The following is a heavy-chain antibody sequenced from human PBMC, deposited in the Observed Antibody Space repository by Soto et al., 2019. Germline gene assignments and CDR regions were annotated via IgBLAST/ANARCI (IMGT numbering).Heavy chain of an antibody. J-gene: IGHJ4*02. Sequence: DSVKASCRASGCTFTGYAMHWVRQAPGQRLEWMGWINAGNGNTKYSQKFQGRVTITRDTSASTAYMELSSLRSEDTAVYYCARDLGGWPDYWGQGTLVTVS. D-gene: IGHD2-15*01. CDR1: GCTFTGYA. CDR2: INAGNGNT. CDR3: ARDLGGWPDY. V-gene: IGHV1-3*01.